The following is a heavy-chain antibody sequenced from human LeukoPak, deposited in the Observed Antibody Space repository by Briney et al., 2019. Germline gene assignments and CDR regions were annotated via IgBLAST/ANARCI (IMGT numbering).Heavy chain of an antibody. J-gene: IGHJ4*02. V-gene: IGHV3-23*01. Sequence: GGSLRLSCAASGFTFSSYAMSWVRQAPGKGLEWVSAISGSGGSTYYADSVKGRFTISRDNSKNTLYLQMNSLRAEDTAVYYCVSFSSGCYYFNPFDYWGQGTLVTVSS. D-gene: IGHD1-26*01. CDR3: VSFSSGCYYFNPFDY. CDR1: GFTFSSYA. CDR2: ISGSGGST.